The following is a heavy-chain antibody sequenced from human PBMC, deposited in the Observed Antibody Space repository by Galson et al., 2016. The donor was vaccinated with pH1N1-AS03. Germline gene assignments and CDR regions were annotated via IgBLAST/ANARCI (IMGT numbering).Heavy chain of an antibody. CDR2: LYYSGST. CDR1: GASISTYY. CDR3: ARHLRLGKGAFEI. V-gene: IGHV4-59*08. J-gene: IGHJ3*02. Sequence: SETLSLTCTVSGASISTYYWSWIRQPPGKGLEWIGYLYYSGSTKYNRSLKSRVTISADTSKNQFSLTLSSVTATDTAVYYCARHLRLGKGAFEIWGQGIPVTVSS. D-gene: IGHD7-27*01.